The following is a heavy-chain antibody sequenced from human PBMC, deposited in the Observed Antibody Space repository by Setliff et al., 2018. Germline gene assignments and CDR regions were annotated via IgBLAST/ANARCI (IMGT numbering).Heavy chain of an antibody. CDR2: ITFGSLSR. CDR1: GFTFNAYA. V-gene: IGHV3-23*01. J-gene: IGHJ4*02. Sequence: GGSLRLSCAASGFTFNAYAMSWVRQAPGKGLEWVSAITFGSLSRYYADSVKGRFTISRDNSKNTLFLEMNSLRTEDTAVYYCAKGNNWNYVPGDYFDFWGQGTLVTVSS. CDR3: AKGNNWNYVPGDYFDF. D-gene: IGHD1-7*01.